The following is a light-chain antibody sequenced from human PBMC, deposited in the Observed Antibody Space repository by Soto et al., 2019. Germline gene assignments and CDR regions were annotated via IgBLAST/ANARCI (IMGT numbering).Light chain of an antibody. J-gene: IGLJ2*01. V-gene: IGLV1-40*01. CDR1: SSNIGAGYD. CDR3: QSYDSSLSVV. Sequence: QSVLTQSPSVSGAPGQRVTISCTGSSSNIGAGYDVHWYQQLPGTAPKLLIYVNINRPSGVPDRFSGSKSGTSASLAITGLQAEDEADYYCQSYDSSLSVVFGGGTKVTVL. CDR2: VNI.